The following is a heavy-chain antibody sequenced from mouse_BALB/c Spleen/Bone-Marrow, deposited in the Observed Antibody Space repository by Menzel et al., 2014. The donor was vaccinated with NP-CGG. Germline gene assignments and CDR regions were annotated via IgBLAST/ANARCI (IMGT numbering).Heavy chain of an antibody. Sequence: EVQLQQSGAELVRSGASVKLSCTASGFNIKDYYIHWVKQRPEQGLEWIGWIDPDNGDTEYAPKFQGTANMTADTFSNTAYLQLSSLTSEDTAVYSCNIDDYDFDYWGQGTTLTVSS. CDR1: GFNIKDYY. D-gene: IGHD2-4*01. J-gene: IGHJ2*01. CDR3: NIDDYDFDY. CDR2: IDPDNGDT. V-gene: IGHV14-4*02.